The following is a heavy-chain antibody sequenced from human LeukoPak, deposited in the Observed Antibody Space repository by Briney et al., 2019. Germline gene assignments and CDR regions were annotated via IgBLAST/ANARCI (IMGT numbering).Heavy chain of an antibody. Sequence: SQTLSLTCTVSGGSISSGDYYWSWIRQPPGKGLEWIGYIYYSGSTYYNPSLKSRVTISVDTSKNHFSLKLSSVTAADTAVYYCARCYDSTSDAFDIRGQGTMVTVSS. CDR3: ARCYDSTSDAFDI. D-gene: IGHD3-22*01. CDR1: GGSISSGDYY. CDR2: IYYSGST. J-gene: IGHJ3*02. V-gene: IGHV4-30-4*08.